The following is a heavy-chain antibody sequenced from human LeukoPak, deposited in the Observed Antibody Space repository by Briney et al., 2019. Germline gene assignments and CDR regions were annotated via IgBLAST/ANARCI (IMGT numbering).Heavy chain of an antibody. J-gene: IGHJ4*02. CDR2: IYYSGST. V-gene: IGHV4-39*01. CDR1: GGSISSSSCF. CDR3: ARGDSSAVPTHFDY. Sequence: SETLSLTCTVSGGSISSSSCFWGWIRQPPGTGLEWIGSIYYSGSTYYNPSLKSRVTISVDTSKNQFSLKLSSVTAADTAVYYCARGDSSAVPTHFDYWGQGTLVTVSA. D-gene: IGHD6-19*01.